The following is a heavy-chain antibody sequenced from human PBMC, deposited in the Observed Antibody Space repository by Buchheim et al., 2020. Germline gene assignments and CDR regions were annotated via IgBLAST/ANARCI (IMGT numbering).Heavy chain of an antibody. V-gene: IGHV4-31*03. CDR2: IYYSGST. J-gene: IGHJ5*02. D-gene: IGHD4-23*01. CDR3: ATTYYGGEDFDWFDP. Sequence: QVQLQESGPGLVKPSQTLSLTCTVSGGSISSGGYYWSWIRQHPGKGLEWIGYIYYSGSTHYNPSLKSRVTTSVDTSKNQFSLKLSSVTAADTAVYYCATTYYGGEDFDWFDPWGQGTL. CDR1: GGSISSGGYY.